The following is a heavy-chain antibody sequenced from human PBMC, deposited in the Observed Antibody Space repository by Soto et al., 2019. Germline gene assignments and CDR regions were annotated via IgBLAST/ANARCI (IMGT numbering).Heavy chain of an antibody. Sequence: GASVKVSCKASGYTFSKYGISWVRQAPGQGLEYMGWISGYIDHTHYAQNLQGRVTLTTDRSTSTAYMELRSLGSDDTAVYFCAREGTSGHAFDIWGQGTMVT. CDR2: ISGYIDHT. D-gene: IGHD2-8*01. V-gene: IGHV1-18*01. J-gene: IGHJ3*02. CDR1: GYTFSKYG. CDR3: AREGTSGHAFDI.